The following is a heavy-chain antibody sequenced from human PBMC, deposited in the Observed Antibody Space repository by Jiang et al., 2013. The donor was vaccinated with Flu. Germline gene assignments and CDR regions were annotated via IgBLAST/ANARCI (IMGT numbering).Heavy chain of an antibody. CDR1: GFTISTNY. J-gene: IGHJ4*02. CDR3: AKDVKAQQPYY. CDR2: ISYDGSNK. Sequence: QLLESGGGLVQPGGSLRLSCAASGFTISTNYMTWVRQAPGKGLEWVAVISYDGSNKYYADSVKGRFTISRDNSKNTLYLQMNSLRAEDTAVYYCAKDVKAQQPYYWGQGTLVTVSS. V-gene: IGHV3-30*18. D-gene: IGHD6-13*01.